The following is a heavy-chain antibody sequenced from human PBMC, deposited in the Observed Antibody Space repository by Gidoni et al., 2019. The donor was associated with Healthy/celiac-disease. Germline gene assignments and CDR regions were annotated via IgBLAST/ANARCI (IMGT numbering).Heavy chain of an antibody. V-gene: IGHV4-39*01. CDR3: ARLPYYDFWSGYYGDYYGMDV. CDR2: IYYSWST. D-gene: IGHD3-3*01. CDR1: GGSISSSSYY. J-gene: IGHJ6*02. Sequence: QLQLQESGPGLVKPSETLSLTCTVSGGSISSSSYYWGWIRQPPGKGLEWIGSIYYSWSTYYNPSLKSRVTISVDTSKNQFSLKLSSVTAADTAVYYCARLPYYDFWSGYYGDYYGMDVWGQGTTVTVSS.